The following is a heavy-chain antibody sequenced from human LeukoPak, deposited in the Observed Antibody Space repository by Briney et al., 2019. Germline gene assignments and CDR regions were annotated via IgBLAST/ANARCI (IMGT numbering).Heavy chain of an antibody. D-gene: IGHD6-13*01. J-gene: IGHJ4*02. V-gene: IGHV3-21*01. Sequence: GGSLRLSCAASGFTFSTYNMNWVRQAPGKGLEWVSSISTSSSYIYYADSVKGRFTISRDNARNTLYLQMNSLRAEDTAVYYCAKDAQLVFFDYWGQGTLVTVSS. CDR2: ISTSSSYI. CDR1: GFTFSTYN. CDR3: AKDAQLVFFDY.